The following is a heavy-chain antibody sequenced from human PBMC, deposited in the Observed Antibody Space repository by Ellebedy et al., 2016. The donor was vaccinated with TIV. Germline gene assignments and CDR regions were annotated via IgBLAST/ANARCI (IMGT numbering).Heavy chain of an antibody. V-gene: IGHV1-46*04. CDR2: INPAGGPT. CDR3: VRAVRLATFDF. Sequence: AASVKVSCKASGYTFSSYGISWVRQTPGHGLEWMGLINPAGGPTSYSEKMHGRVTMTRDTSTSTVYMEVTSLSPEDTAVYFCVRAVRLATFDFWGQGTLVTVSS. CDR1: GYTFSSYG. D-gene: IGHD3-3*02. J-gene: IGHJ4*02.